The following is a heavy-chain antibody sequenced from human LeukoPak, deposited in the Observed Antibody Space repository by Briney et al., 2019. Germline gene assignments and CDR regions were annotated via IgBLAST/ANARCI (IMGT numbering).Heavy chain of an antibody. CDR2: ISIDGSEK. CDR1: GFIFRNYG. D-gene: IGHD5-12*01. J-gene: IGHJ4*02. Sequence: GGSLRLSCAASGFIFRNYGMHWVRQALGKGLEWVAVISIDGSEKYYADSVRGRFTISRDNSKNTLYLQMNSLRGDDTAVYYCANPQSRGYDYLDYWGQGTLVTVSS. V-gene: IGHV3-30*18. CDR3: ANPQSRGYDYLDY.